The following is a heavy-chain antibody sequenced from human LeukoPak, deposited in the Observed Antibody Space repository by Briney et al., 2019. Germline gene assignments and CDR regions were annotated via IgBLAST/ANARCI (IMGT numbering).Heavy chain of an antibody. Sequence: GASVKVSCKASGYTFTGYYIHWVRQAPGQGLEWMGWINPNSGGTNYAQKFQGRVTMTRDTSISTAYMELSRLRSDDTAVYYCASRGPLVVAAKGAFDIWGQGTMVTVSS. J-gene: IGHJ3*02. CDR1: GYTFTGYY. CDR2: INPNSGGT. D-gene: IGHD2-15*01. V-gene: IGHV1-2*02. CDR3: ASRGPLVVAAKGAFDI.